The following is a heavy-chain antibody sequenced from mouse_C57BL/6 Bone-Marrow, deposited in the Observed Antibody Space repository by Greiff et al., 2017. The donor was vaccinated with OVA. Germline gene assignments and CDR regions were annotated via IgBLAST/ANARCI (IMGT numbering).Heavy chain of an antibody. CDR2: INPSTGGT. CDR1: GYSFTGYY. J-gene: IGHJ2*01. V-gene: IGHV1-42*01. CDR3: ARDLGFDY. Sequence: VQLQQSGPELVKPGASVKISCKASGYSFTGYYMNWVKQSPEKSLEWIGEINPSTGGTTYNQKFKAKATLTVDKSSSTAYMQLKSLTSEDSAVYYCARDLGFDYWGQGTTLTVSS. D-gene: IGHD4-1*01.